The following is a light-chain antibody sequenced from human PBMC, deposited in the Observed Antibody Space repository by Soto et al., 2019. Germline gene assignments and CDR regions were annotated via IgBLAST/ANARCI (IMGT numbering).Light chain of an antibody. CDR3: ATWDDSLSAVL. J-gene: IGLJ2*01. CDR1: SSNIGNNY. V-gene: IGLV1-51*01. CDR2: DNN. Sequence: QSVLTQPPSVSAAPGQKVTISCSGSSSNIGNNYVSWYQQLPGTAPKLLIYDNNRRPSGIPDRFSDSKSGTSATLGITGLPTGDEADYFCATWDDSLSAVLFGGGTQLTVL.